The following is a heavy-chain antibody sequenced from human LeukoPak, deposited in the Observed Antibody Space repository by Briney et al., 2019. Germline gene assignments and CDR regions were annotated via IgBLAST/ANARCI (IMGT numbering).Heavy chain of an antibody. V-gene: IGHV3-23*01. CDR2: ILGSGGST. CDR1: GFSFSSYA. Sequence: GGSLRLSCATSGFSFSSYAMSWVRQAPGKGLEWVSGILGSGGSTFFADSLKGRFTVSRDNSKNTLYLYMNSLGADDTAVYYCAKDRVQGSWYFDLWGRGTLVTVSS. CDR3: AKDRVQGSWYFDL. D-gene: IGHD3-10*01. J-gene: IGHJ2*01.